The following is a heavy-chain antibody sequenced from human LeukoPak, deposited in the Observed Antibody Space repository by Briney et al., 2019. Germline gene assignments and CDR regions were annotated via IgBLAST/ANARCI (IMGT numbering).Heavy chain of an antibody. CDR1: GFTFDDYA. V-gene: IGHV3-9*03. D-gene: IGHD6-19*01. Sequence: GGSLRLSCAASGFTFDDYAMHWVRQAPGKGLEWVSGISWNGGNIGYADSVKGRFIISRDNAGNSLYLQVNRLRAEDMALYYCAKGGIAVAGTWFDPWGQGTLVTVSS. CDR2: ISWNGGNI. CDR3: AKGGIAVAGTWFDP. J-gene: IGHJ5*02.